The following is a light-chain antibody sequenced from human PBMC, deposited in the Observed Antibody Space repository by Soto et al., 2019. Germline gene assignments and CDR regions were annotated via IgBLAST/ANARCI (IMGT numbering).Light chain of an antibody. CDR3: ATWDDSLSAAV. J-gene: IGLJ7*01. CDR1: SSNIGSNY. CDR2: RSY. V-gene: IGLV1-47*01. Sequence: QSVLTQPPSASGTPGQRVTISCSGSSSNIGSNYVYWYQQLPGTAPKLLIYRSYQRPSGVPDRFSGSNSGTSASLAISGLRSEDEAAYYCATWDDSLSAAVFGGGTQLTVL.